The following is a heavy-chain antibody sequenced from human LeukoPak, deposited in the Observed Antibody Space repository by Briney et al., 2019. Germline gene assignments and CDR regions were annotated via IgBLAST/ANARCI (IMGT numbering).Heavy chain of an antibody. CDR2: INAGGSTI. V-gene: IGHV3-48*03. CDR1: GFSFSEYE. J-gene: IGHJ4*02. D-gene: IGHD1-26*01. Sequence: GGSLRLSCAASGFSFSEYEMNWVRQAPGKGLEWISYINAGGSTIHYAASVRGRFTISRDNAKNSLYLQMNNLRAEDTGIYYCARTTLSGAPRDWGQESLVIISS. CDR3: ARTTLSGAPRD.